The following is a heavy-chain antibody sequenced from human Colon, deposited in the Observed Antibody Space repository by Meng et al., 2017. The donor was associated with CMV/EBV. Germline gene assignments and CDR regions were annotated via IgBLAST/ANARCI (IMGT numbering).Heavy chain of an antibody. V-gene: IGHV4-31*03. CDR3: ARGSSITIFGRAYGMDV. CDR2: IYYSGTT. D-gene: IGHD3-3*01. Sequence: TLSLTCTVSGGSISSGDYYWNWIRQHPGEGLEWIGYIYYSGTTYYNPSLKSRVTISVDTSKTQFSLRLSSVTAADTAVYYCARGSSITIFGRAYGMDVWGQGTTVTVSS. J-gene: IGHJ6*02. CDR1: GGSISSGDYY.